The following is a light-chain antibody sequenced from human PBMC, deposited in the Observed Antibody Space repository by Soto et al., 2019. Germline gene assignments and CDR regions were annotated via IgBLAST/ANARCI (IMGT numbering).Light chain of an antibody. CDR3: SSYTSRSSSTYV. J-gene: IGLJ1*01. CDR1: SSDVGGYNY. Sequence: QSVLTQPASVYGSAGQSITISCTGTSSDVGGYNYVSWYQQHPGKAPKLMIYDVSNRPSGVSNRFSGSKSGNTASLTISGLQAEDEADYYCSSYTSRSSSTYVFGTGTKVTVL. V-gene: IGLV2-14*01. CDR2: DVS.